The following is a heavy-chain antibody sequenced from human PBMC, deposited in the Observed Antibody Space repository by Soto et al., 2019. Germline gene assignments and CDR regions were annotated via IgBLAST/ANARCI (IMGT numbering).Heavy chain of an antibody. CDR2: IHHSGST. CDR3: ARLNGYCVGTSCHGYYGMDV. Sequence: SETLSLTCAVSSASIISEQRWSWVRQPPGKGLEWIGEIHHSGSTNNNPSLLSRVTISVDTSMSEFSLRLRSVTAADTAVYYCARLNGYCVGTSCHGYYGMDVWGQGTTVTVSS. V-gene: IGHV4-4*02. CDR1: SASIISEQR. J-gene: IGHJ6*02. D-gene: IGHD2-2*03.